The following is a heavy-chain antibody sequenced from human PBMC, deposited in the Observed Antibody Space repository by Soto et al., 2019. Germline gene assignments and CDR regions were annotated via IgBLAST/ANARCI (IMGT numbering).Heavy chain of an antibody. D-gene: IGHD7-27*01. V-gene: IGHV3-11*01. Sequence: QVQLVESGGGLVKPGGSLRLSCAASEFTFSDYYMSWIRQAPGKGLQWVSYISSSGSIIYYADSVKGRFNISRDNAKKSLYLQMNSLRAEDTAVYYCARRPPDPLVAGEWYFDLWGRGTLVTVSS. CDR3: ARRPPDPLVAGEWYFDL. CDR1: EFTFSDYY. J-gene: IGHJ2*01. CDR2: ISSSGSII.